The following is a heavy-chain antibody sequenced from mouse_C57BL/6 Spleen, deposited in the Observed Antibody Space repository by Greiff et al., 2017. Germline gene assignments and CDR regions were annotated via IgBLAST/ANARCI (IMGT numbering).Heavy chain of an antibody. CDR2: ISSGSSTI. CDR1: GFTFSDYG. D-gene: IGHD2-1*01. J-gene: IGHJ4*01. Sequence: EVKLVESGGGLVKPGGSLKLSCAASGFTFSDYGMHWVRQAPEKGLEWVAYISSGSSTIYYADTVKGRFTISRDNAKNTLFLQMTSLRSEDTAMYYCARRNYPFMDYWGQGTSVTVSS. CDR3: ARRNYPFMDY. V-gene: IGHV5-17*01.